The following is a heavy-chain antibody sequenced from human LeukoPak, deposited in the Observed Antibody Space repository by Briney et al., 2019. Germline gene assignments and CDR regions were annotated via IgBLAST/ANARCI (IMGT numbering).Heavy chain of an antibody. V-gene: IGHV3-48*01. CDR3: ARDPSSSWIPFDY. Sequence: AGGSLRLSCAASGFTFSSYSMNWVRQAPGEGLEWVSHISSTSSNIFYADSVKGRFTISRDSAKNSVYLQMNSLRAEDTAVYYCARDPSSSWIPFDYWGQGTLVTVSS. J-gene: IGHJ4*02. D-gene: IGHD6-13*01. CDR1: GFTFSSYS. CDR2: ISSTSSNI.